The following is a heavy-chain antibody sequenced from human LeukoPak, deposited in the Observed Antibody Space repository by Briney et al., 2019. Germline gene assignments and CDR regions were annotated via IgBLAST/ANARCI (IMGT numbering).Heavy chain of an antibody. V-gene: IGHV1-46*01. CDR3: ARETDIAVAANYFDF. D-gene: IGHD6-19*01. CDR1: GYSFTNYY. J-gene: IGHJ4*02. Sequence: ASVKVSCKASGYSFTNYYIHWVRQAPGQGPEWMGIINPSGGGTTYAPKFQGRVTMTKDTSTSTVYVVLSRLGSADTALYYCARETDIAVAANYFDFWGQGTLVTVSS. CDR2: INPSGGGT.